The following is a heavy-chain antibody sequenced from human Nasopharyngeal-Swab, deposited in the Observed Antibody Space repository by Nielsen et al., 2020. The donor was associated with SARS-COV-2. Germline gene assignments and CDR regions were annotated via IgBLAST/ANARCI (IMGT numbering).Heavy chain of an antibody. J-gene: IGHJ4*02. V-gene: IGHV2-70*20. Sequence: SGSTLVKPTQTLTLTCTFSGFSLSTSGMCVTWVRPPPGKALEWLALIDWGDDKYYSTSLKTRLTISKDTSNNQVVLIMANMDPGDTATYYCGRISPHDFHIDYWGQGTLVTVSS. D-gene: IGHD2-21*02. CDR2: IDWGDDK. CDR1: GFSLSTSGMC. CDR3: GRISPHDFHIDY.